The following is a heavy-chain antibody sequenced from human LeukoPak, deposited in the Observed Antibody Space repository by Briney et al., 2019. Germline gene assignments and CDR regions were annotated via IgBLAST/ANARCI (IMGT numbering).Heavy chain of an antibody. CDR2: IHYTGST. CDR3: ARHPIERSLGGVPDWLDP. CDR1: GGSIDSGEYY. Sequence: SETLSLTCTVSGGSIDSGEYYWGWVRQPPGKGLECIASIHYTGSTYYDPSLKSRVTLSVDTSKNQFSLNLYSVTAADTAIYYCARHPIERSLGGVPDWLDPWGQGTLVTVSS. D-gene: IGHD3-3*01. V-gene: IGHV4-39*07. J-gene: IGHJ5*02.